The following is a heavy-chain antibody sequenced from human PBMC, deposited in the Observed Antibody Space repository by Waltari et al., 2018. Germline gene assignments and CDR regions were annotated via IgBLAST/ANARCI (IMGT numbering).Heavy chain of an antibody. D-gene: IGHD3-10*01. J-gene: IGHJ4*02. CDR2: ISAYKGNK. V-gene: IGHV1-18*01. Sequence: QIQLVQSGAEVKKPGASVKVSCKASVYTFTNYGISWVRQAPGQGLEWMGWISAYKGNKEYAAKFQCLGSLTTDTSTATAYMARTRLKSDDTAMYYCASAGDGGDYWGQGTLVTGSS. CDR1: VYTFTNYG. CDR3: ASAGDGGDY.